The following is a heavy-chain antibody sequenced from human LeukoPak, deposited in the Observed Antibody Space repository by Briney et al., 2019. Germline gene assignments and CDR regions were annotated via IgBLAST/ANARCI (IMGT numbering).Heavy chain of an antibody. CDR1: GFTFSSYA. D-gene: IGHD4-11*01. J-gene: IGHJ3*02. CDR2: IRGSGGST. V-gene: IGHV3-23*01. Sequence: GGSLRLSCATSGFTFSSYAMSWVRQAPGKGLEWVSAIRGSGGSTYYADSVRGRFTISRDNSKNTLYVHMNSLRAEDTAIYYCAKDLVDYGNDGPGAFHIWGQGTMVTVSS. CDR3: AKDLVDYGNDGPGAFHI.